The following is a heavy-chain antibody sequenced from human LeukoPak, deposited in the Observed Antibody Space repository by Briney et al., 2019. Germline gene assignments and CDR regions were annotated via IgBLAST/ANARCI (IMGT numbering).Heavy chain of an antibody. D-gene: IGHD6-13*01. V-gene: IGHV3-48*02. J-gene: IGHJ4*02. CDR3: ARDFRWSFDH. Sequence: GGSLRLSCAASGFTLTQFGMHWVRQAPGKGLEWISFISSGDGATYYADSVKGRFTISRDNVKKSVFLQVNSLRDEDTAVYYCARDFRWSFDHWGQGTLVTVSS. CDR1: GFTLTQFG. CDR2: ISSGDGAT.